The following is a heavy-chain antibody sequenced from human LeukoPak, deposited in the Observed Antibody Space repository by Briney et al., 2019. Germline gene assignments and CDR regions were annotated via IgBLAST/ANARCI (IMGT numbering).Heavy chain of an antibody. CDR2: IYPGDFDT. J-gene: IGHJ4*02. CDR3: ARSPTSISNPYYFDY. D-gene: IGHD6-6*01. CDR1: GYKFTSYW. Sequence: GESLKISCTTSGYKFTSYWIGWVRQMPGKGLEWMGIIYPGDFDTRYSPSFRGQVTISVDRSLTTAYLQWRSLKASDTAMYYRARSPTSISNPYYFDYWGQGTLVTVSS. V-gene: IGHV5-51*01.